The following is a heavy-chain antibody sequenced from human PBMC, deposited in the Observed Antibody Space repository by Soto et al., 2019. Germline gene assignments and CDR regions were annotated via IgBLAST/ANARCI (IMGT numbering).Heavy chain of an antibody. CDR3: AKVTGVPAALDYYYYYMDV. CDR2: ISGSGGST. D-gene: IGHD2-2*01. Sequence: EVQLLESGGGLVQPGGSLRLSCAASGFTFSSYAMSWVRQAPGKGLEWVSAISGSGGSTYYADSVKGRFTISRDNSKNTLYLQMNSLRAEDTAVYYCAKVTGVPAALDYYYYYMDVWGKGTTVTVSS. CDR1: GFTFSSYA. J-gene: IGHJ6*03. V-gene: IGHV3-23*01.